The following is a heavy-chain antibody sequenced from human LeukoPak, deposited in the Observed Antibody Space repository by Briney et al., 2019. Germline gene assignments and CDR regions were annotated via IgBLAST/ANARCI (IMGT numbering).Heavy chain of an antibody. J-gene: IGHJ6*03. CDR1: GFTFSSYW. D-gene: IGHD4-23*01. CDR2: ISTSSSYI. CDR3: ARDGDTVLTRGYYYYMDV. V-gene: IGHV3-21*01. Sequence: GGSLRLSCAASGFTFSSYWMSWVRQAPGKGLEWVSSISTSSSYIYYADSVKGRFTISRDNAKNSLYLQMNSLRAEDTALYYCARDGDTVLTRGYYYYMDVWDKGTTVTVSS.